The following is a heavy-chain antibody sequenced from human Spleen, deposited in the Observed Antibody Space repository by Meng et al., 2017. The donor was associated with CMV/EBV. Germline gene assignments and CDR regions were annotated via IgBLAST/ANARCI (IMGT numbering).Heavy chain of an antibody. J-gene: IGHJ6*02. V-gene: IGHV3-11*04. CDR3: ARYVVVPAATASYYYAMDV. CDR2: ISGGGTST. D-gene: IGHD2-2*01. CDR1: GFTFSDYY. Sequence: GGSLRLSCTASGFTFSDYYMSWLRQAPGKGLEWISYISGGGTSTYYADSVKGRFTISRDNAKNSLYLQMNSLRAEDTAIYYCARYVVVPAATASYYYAMDVWGQGTTVTVSS.